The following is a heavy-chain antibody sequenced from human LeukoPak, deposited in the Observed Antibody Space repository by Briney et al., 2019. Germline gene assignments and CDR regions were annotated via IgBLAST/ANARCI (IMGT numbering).Heavy chain of an antibody. CDR3: ARDQGDASGWFFDY. D-gene: IGHD6-19*01. CDR2: IALDGSRK. CDR1: GFTFSHHH. Sequence: GGPLRLSCAASGFTFSHHHIHWVRQAPGKGLEWVTVIALDGSRKIYADSVKGRFTISRDNPKNTVSLQMNSLGVEDTAVYYCARDQGDASGWFFDYWGQGARVIVSS. J-gene: IGHJ4*02. V-gene: IGHV3-30*03.